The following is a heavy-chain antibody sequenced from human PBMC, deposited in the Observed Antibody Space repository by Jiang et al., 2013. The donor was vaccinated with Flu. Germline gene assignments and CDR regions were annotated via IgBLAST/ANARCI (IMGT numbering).Heavy chain of an antibody. D-gene: IGHD3-22*01. CDR2: IKSKTDGGTT. V-gene: IGHV3-15*07. Sequence: QLLESGGGLVKPGGSLRLSCAASGFTFSNAWMNRVRQAPGKGLEWVGRIKSKTDGGTTDYAAPVKGRFTISRDDSKNTLYLQMNSLKTEDTAVYYCTTPQYYYDSSGYYLYYFDYWGQGTLVTVSS. CDR3: TTPQYYYDSSGYYLYYFDY. CDR1: GFTFSNAW. J-gene: IGHJ4*02.